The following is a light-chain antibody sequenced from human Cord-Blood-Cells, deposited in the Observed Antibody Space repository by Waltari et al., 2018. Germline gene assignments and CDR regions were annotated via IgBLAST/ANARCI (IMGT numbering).Light chain of an antibody. Sequence: QSALTQPASVSGSPGQSITISCTGTSSDVGGYNYVSLYQQHPGKAPTLMVYDVSTRPSAVSNRFFGSKAGNTASLTISGLQAEDEADYYCSSYTSSSTVVFGGGTKLTVL. V-gene: IGLV2-14*01. CDR2: DVS. J-gene: IGLJ2*01. CDR1: SSDVGGYNY. CDR3: SSYTSSSTVV.